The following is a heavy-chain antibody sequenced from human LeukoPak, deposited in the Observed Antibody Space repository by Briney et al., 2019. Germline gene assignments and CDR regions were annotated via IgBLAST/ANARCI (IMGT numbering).Heavy chain of an antibody. CDR1: GFTFSSYA. V-gene: IGHV3-30*02. Sequence: GGSLRLSCAASGFTFSSYAMSWVRQAPGKGLEWVAFIRYDGSNKYYADSVKGRFTISRDNSKNTLYLHVNSLRPEDTAVYYCTRVEETATTAAIIRKYSYYYYHMDVWGKGNTVTVSS. J-gene: IGHJ6*03. D-gene: IGHD4-11*01. CDR3: TRVEETATTAAIIRKYSYYYYHMDV. CDR2: IRYDGSNK.